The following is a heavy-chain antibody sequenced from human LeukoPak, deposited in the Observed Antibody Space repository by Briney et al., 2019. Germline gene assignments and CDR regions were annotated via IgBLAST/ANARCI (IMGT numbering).Heavy chain of an antibody. J-gene: IGHJ6*02. Sequence: GGSLRLSCAASGFTFSSYSMSWVRQAPGKGLQWVANIKQDGDEKYYVDSVKGRFTISRDNAKNSLYLQMNSLRAEDTAVYYCARDYKGTYYYYGMDVWGQGTTVTVSS. D-gene: IGHD1-1*01. CDR1: GFTFSSYS. CDR3: ARDYKGTYYYYGMDV. V-gene: IGHV3-7*01. CDR2: IKQDGDEK.